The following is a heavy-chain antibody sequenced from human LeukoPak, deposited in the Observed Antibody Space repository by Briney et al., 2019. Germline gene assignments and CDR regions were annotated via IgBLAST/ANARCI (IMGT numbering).Heavy chain of an antibody. J-gene: IGHJ3*01. D-gene: IGHD3-22*01. CDR3: ARMAVSYYYDSSTYSPVAFDV. V-gene: IGHV4-38-2*02. Sequence: SETLSLTCNVSGYSISSGFYWGWIRQSPGEGLEWIATIFHSGSSFYNPSLKGRVSLSLDTSQKQFSLELNSVTAADTAVYYCARMAVSYYYDSSTYSPVAFDVWGQGTMVTVSS. CDR1: GYSISSGFY. CDR2: IFHSGSS.